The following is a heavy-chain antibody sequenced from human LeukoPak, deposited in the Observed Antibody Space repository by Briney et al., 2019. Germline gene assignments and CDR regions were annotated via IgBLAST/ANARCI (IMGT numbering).Heavy chain of an antibody. V-gene: IGHV4-59*01. D-gene: IGHD5-12*01. J-gene: IGHJ6*02. CDR1: GGSISSYY. Sequence: PSETLSLTCTVSGGSISSYYWSWIRQPPGKGLEWIGYIYYSGSTNYNPSLKSRVTISVDTSKNQFSLKLSSVTAADTAVYYCAREEVSGGYSGYAYYYYGMDVWGQGTTVTVSS. CDR3: AREEVSGGYSGYAYYYYGMDV. CDR2: IYYSGST.